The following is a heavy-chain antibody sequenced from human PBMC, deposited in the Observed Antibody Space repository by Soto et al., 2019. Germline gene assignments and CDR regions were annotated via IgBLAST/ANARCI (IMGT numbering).Heavy chain of an antibody. J-gene: IGHJ6*02. CDR1: GFTFSSYS. D-gene: IGHD6-13*01. CDR3: ARGYLTTAGTYYYGMDV. Sequence: EVQLVESGGGLVKPGGSLRLSCAASGFTFSSYSMNWVRQAPGKGLEWVSSISSSGTYTYYADSVKGRFTISRDNVKYSLYLKMKRLRAEDTAVYYCARGYLTTAGTYYYGMDVWGQGTTVTVSS. V-gene: IGHV3-21*01. CDR2: ISSSGTYT.